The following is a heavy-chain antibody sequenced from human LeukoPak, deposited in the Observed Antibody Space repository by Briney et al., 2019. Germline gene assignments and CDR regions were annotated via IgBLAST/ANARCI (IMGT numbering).Heavy chain of an antibody. Sequence: ASVKVSCKASGYTFTSYYLHWVRQAPGQGLEWMGIINPSSDSTKYAQKFQGRVTMTRDTSTSTVYMELSSLRSEDTAVYYCARDFAYGSGSTHFDYWGRGTLVTVSS. J-gene: IGHJ4*02. CDR1: GYTFTSYY. D-gene: IGHD3-10*01. CDR2: INPSSDST. CDR3: ARDFAYGSGSTHFDY. V-gene: IGHV1-46*01.